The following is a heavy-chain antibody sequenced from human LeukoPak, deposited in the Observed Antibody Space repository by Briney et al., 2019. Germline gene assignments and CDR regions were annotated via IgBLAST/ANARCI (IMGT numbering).Heavy chain of an antibody. D-gene: IGHD3-10*01. CDR1: GYSISSGYY. V-gene: IGHV4-38-2*02. Sequence: TSETLSLTCAVSGYSISSGYYWGWIRQPPGKGLELIGSIYHSGSTYYNPSLKSRVTISVDTSKNQFSLKLSSVSVADTAVYYCARDSSYGSGSYFYNWFDPWGQGTLVTVSS. CDR2: IYHSGST. J-gene: IGHJ5*02. CDR3: ARDSSYGSGSYFYNWFDP.